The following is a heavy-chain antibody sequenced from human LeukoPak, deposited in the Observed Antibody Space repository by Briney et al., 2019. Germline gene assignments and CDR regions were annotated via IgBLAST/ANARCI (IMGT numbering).Heavy chain of an antibody. Sequence: ASVKVSCKASGYTFTSYAMNWVRQAPGQGLEWMGWINPNSGGTNYAQKFQGRVTMTRDTSISTAYMELSRLRSDDTAVYYCARELVGATTLFDYWGQGTLVTVSS. V-gene: IGHV1-2*02. CDR1: GYTFTSYA. CDR2: INPNSGGT. J-gene: IGHJ4*02. D-gene: IGHD1-26*01. CDR3: ARELVGATTLFDY.